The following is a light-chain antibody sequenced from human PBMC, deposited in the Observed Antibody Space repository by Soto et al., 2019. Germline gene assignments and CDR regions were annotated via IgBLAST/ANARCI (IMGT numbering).Light chain of an antibody. CDR3: QQVKSYPLN. V-gene: IGKV1-9*01. Sequence: EIPLSHSLSFQSASVGDRVTITCRASQGISSFLAWYHQKPGKAPNFLIYAASTLQSGVPSRLSGSVSGTEFTLTISSLQPEDFATYYCQQVKSYPLNFGGGTKVEIK. CDR2: AAS. CDR1: QGISSF. J-gene: IGKJ4*01.